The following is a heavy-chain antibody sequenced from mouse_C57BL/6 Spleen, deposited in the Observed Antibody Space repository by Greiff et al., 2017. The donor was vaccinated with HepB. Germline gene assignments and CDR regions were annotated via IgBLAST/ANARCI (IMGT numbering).Heavy chain of an antibody. CDR2: IDPEDGDT. CDR3: AIYYGYDVGFAY. D-gene: IGHD2-2*01. V-gene: IGHV14-2*01. J-gene: IGHJ3*01. CDR1: GFNIKDYY. Sequence: DVQLVQSGAELVKPGASVKLSCTASGFNIKDYYMHWVKQRTEQGLEWIGRIDPEDGDTKYAPKFQGKATITADTSSNTAYLQLSSLTSEDTAVYYCAIYYGYDVGFAYWGQGTLVTVSA.